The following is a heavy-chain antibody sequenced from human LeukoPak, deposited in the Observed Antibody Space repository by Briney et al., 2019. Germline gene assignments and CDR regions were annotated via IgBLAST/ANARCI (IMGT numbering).Heavy chain of an antibody. CDR3: ARETGDTAMVTFDY. Sequence: GRSLRLSCAASGFTFSGYGMHWVRQAPGKGLEWVAVISYDGSDKHYADSAKGRFTISRDNSKNTLYLQMNSLRAEDTAVYYCARETGDTAMVTFDYWSQGTLVTVSS. J-gene: IGHJ4*02. CDR2: ISYDGSDK. D-gene: IGHD5-18*01. CDR1: GFTFSGYG. V-gene: IGHV3-30*03.